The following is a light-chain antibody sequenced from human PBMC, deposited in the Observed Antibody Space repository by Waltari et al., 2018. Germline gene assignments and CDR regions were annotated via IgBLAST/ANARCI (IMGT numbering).Light chain of an antibody. Sequence: YVLTQPPSVSVAPGPTARIACGGNNLGSKSVHWYQQKSGQAPVLVVYDDRDRPSGIPERFSGSNSGNTATLTISRVEAGDEADYHCQVWNSSPDHPGNWVFGGGTKLTVL. V-gene: IGLV3-21*02. CDR1: NLGSKS. J-gene: IGLJ3*02. CDR3: QVWNSSPDHPGNWV. CDR2: DDR.